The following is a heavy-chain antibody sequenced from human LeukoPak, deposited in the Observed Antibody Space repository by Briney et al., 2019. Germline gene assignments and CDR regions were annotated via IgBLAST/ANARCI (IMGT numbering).Heavy chain of an antibody. CDR1: GFTFSSYG. D-gene: IGHD1-26*01. J-gene: IGHJ4*02. Sequence: GRSLRLSCAASGFTFSSYGMHWVRQAPGKGLEWVAVIWYDGSNKYYADSVKGRFTISRDNSKNTLYLQMNSLGAEDTAVYYCARGGSYSVAPFDYWGQGTLVTVSS. CDR3: ARGGSYSVAPFDY. CDR2: IWYDGSNK. V-gene: IGHV3-33*01.